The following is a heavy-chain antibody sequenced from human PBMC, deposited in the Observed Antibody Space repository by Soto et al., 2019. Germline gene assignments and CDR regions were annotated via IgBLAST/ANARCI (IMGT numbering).Heavy chain of an antibody. J-gene: IGHJ6*02. CDR3: ARDPGQLWFPGRYYYGMDV. D-gene: IGHD5-18*01. Sequence: EVQLLESGGDLVQPGGSLRLSCAASGFTFSSYAMSWVRQAPGKGLEWVSVIGGSGGSTYYADSVKGRFTISRDNSKNTLYLQMNSLRAEDTAVYYCARDPGQLWFPGRYYYGMDVWGQGTTVTVSS. CDR1: GFTFSSYA. CDR2: IGGSGGST. V-gene: IGHV3-23*01.